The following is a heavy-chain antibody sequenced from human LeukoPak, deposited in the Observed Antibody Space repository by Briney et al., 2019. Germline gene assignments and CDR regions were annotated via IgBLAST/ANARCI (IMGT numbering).Heavy chain of an antibody. CDR2: ISSSSSYI. CDR3: ARVYCSSTSCHHSFDY. CDR1: GFTVSSNY. D-gene: IGHD2-2*01. J-gene: IGHJ4*02. Sequence: GGSLRLSCAASGFTVSSNYMSWVRQAPGKGLEWVSSISSSSSYIYYADSVKGRFTISRDNAKNSLYLQMNSLRAEDTAVYYCARVYCSSTSCHHSFDYWGQGTLVTVSS. V-gene: IGHV3-21*01.